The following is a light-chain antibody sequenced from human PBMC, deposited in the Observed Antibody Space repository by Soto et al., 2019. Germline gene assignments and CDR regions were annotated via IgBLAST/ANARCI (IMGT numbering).Light chain of an antibody. Sequence: DIQLTQCASALYASVGHRVSITFHSSQVITNYLNWYQQKPGKAPKLLIYDISTLEIGVPSRFSGSGSGTDFTFTITGLQPEDIATYFCKQYENLPYTFGKGPKVDIK. CDR3: KQYENLPYT. J-gene: IGKJ2*01. V-gene: IGKV1-33*01. CDR2: DIS. CDR1: QVITNY.